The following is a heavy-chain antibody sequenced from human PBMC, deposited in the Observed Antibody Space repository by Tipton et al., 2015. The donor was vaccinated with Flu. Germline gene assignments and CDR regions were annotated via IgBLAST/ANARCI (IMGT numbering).Heavy chain of an antibody. D-gene: IGHD6-19*01. V-gene: IGHV4-38-2*02. CDR2: ISHTGTT. J-gene: IGHJ5*02. CDR3: ARDRWEYASGFDP. CDR1: GYSISSGYY. Sequence: TLSLTCAVSGYSISSGYYWGWIRQPPGKGLEWIGSISHTGTTNYNPSLRSRVTISVDTSKNQFSLRLTSVTAADTAVYYCARDRWEYASGFDPWGQGTPVTVSP.